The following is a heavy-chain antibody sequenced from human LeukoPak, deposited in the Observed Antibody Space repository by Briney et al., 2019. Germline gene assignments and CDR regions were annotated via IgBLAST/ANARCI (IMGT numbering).Heavy chain of an antibody. J-gene: IGHJ5*02. CDR2: ISAYNGNT. Sequence: GASVKVSCKASGGTFTSYGISWVRQAPGQGLEWMGRISAYNGNTNYAQKLQGRVTMTTDTSTSTAYMELRSLRSDDTAVYYCARWWRSDYENLNWFDPWGQGTLVTVSS. CDR3: ARWWRSDYENLNWFDP. D-gene: IGHD4-17*01. CDR1: GGTFTSYG. V-gene: IGHV1-18*01.